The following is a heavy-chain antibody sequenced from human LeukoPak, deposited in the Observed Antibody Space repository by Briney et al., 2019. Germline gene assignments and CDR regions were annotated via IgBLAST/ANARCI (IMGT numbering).Heavy chain of an antibody. V-gene: IGHV4-34*01. CDR1: GGSFSGYY. CDR3: ARAGLLRFLVY. J-gene: IGHJ4*02. Sequence: PSETLSLTCAVYGGSFSGYYWSWIRQPPGKGLEWIGEINHSGSTNYNPSLKSRVTISVDTSKNQFSLKLSSVTAADTAVYYCARAGLLRFLVYWGQGTLVTVSS. D-gene: IGHD3-3*01. CDR2: INHSGST.